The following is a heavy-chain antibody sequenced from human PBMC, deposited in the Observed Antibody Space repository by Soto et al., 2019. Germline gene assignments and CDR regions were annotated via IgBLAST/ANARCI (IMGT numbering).Heavy chain of an antibody. CDR3: ARDRYGDYSDY. CDR1: GFTFSSYA. J-gene: IGHJ4*02. Sequence: PGGSLRLSCAASGFTFSSYAMSWVRQAPGKWLEWVSYISSSSSTIYYADSVKGRFTISRDNAKNSLYLQMNSLRAEDTAVYYCARDRYGDYSDYWGQGTLVTVSS. CDR2: ISSSSSTI. D-gene: IGHD4-17*01. V-gene: IGHV3-48*01.